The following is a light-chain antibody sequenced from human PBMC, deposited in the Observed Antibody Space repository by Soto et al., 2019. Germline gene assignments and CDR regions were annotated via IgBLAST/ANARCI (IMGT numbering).Light chain of an antibody. CDR2: DVS. Sequence: QSALTQPASVSGSPGQSITISCTGTSSDVGGYNYVSWYQQHPGKAPKLMIYDVSNRPSGVSNRFSGSKSGNTASLTISGLQAEDEADYYCSSYTGSSTVFGTGTKVTVL. CDR3: SSYTGSSTV. CDR1: SSDVGGYNY. V-gene: IGLV2-14*01. J-gene: IGLJ1*01.